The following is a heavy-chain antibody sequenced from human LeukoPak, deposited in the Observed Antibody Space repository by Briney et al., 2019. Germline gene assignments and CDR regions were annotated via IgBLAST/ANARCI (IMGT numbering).Heavy chain of an antibody. Sequence: SETLSLTCTVSGGSISSSSYYGGWIRQPPGKGLEWIGYFYHSGTDYNPSLKSRVTISGDMSNNQFSLKLSSVTAADTAIYYCARGWRGDHFDYWGQGTLVSVSS. CDR2: FYHSGT. J-gene: IGHJ4*02. V-gene: IGHV4-61*05. D-gene: IGHD3-16*01. CDR1: GGSISSSSYY. CDR3: ARGWRGDHFDY.